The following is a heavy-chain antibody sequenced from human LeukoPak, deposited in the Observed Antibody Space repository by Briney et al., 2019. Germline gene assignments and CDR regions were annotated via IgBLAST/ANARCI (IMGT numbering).Heavy chain of an antibody. CDR2: ISAYNGNT. J-gene: IGHJ4*02. Sequence: ASVKVSCKASGYTFTSYGINWVRQAPGQGLEWMGWISAYNGNTNYAQKLQDRVTMTTDTSTSTAYMELRSLRSDDTAIYYCARMMSIPVAGHRPLLDYWGQGTLVTVSS. CDR1: GYTFTSYG. D-gene: IGHD6-19*01. V-gene: IGHV1-18*01. CDR3: ARMMSIPVAGHRPLLDY.